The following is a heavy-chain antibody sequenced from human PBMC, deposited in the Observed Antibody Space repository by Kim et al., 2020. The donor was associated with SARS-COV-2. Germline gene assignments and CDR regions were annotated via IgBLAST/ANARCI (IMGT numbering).Heavy chain of an antibody. CDR3: ARGYSVSYTSTVLY. J-gene: IGHJ4*02. D-gene: IGHD3-16*01. V-gene: IGHV3-74*01. Sequence: GGSLRLSCAASGFTFSSYWLHWVRQAPGKGLVWVSRITRDGSSTTYADSVKGRFTISRDNAKNTLYLQMNSLRAEDTAVYYCARGYSVSYTSTVLYWGQGTLVTVSS. CDR2: ITRDGSST. CDR1: GFTFSSYW.